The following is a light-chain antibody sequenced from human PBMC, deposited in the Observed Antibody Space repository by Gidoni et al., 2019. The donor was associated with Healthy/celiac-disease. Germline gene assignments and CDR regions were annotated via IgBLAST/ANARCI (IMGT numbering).Light chain of an antibody. CDR2: EGS. V-gene: IGLV2-23*01. Sequence: QSALTQPASVSGSPGQSITISCTGTSSDVGSSNLVSWYQQHPGKAPKLMIYEGSKRPSGVSNRFSGSKSGNTASLTISWLQAEDEADYYCCSYSGSSTLGVFGGGTKLPVL. CDR3: CSYSGSSTLGV. CDR1: SSDVGSSNL. J-gene: IGLJ3*02.